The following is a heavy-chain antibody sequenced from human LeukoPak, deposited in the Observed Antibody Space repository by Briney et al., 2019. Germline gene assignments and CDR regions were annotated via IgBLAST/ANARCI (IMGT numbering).Heavy chain of an antibody. CDR1: GFTFSSYG. V-gene: IGHV3-30*18. D-gene: IGHD6-13*01. J-gene: IGHJ4*02. CDR3: AKDRAAAGMGYFDY. Sequence: GRSLRLSCAASGFTFSSYGMPWVRQAPGKGLKWVAVISYDGSNKYYADSVKGRFTISRDNSKNTLYLQMNSLRAEDTAVYYCAKDRAAAGMGYFDYWGQGTLVTVSS. CDR2: ISYDGSNK.